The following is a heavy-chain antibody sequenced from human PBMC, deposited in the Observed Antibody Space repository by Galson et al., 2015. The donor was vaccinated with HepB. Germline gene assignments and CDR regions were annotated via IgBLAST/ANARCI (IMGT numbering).Heavy chain of an antibody. D-gene: IGHD1-26*01. J-gene: IGHJ4*02. CDR2: ISTTSDNK. CDR1: GFTFSSYT. CDR3: TRIALSGSYWYFDY. Sequence: LRLSCAVSGFTFSSYTMNWVRQAPGKWLEWISYISTTSDNKFSADSVKGRFIISRDNAKNLLYLQMNSLRAEDTAVYYCTRIALSGSYWYFDYWGQGSLVTVSS. V-gene: IGHV3-48*01.